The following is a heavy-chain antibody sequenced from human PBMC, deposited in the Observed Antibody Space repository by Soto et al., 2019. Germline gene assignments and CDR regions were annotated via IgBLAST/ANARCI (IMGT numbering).Heavy chain of an antibody. CDR1: GGSISSSSYY. D-gene: IGHD2-2*01. J-gene: IGHJ3*02. CDR3: AVYCSTTSCHRRAFDI. V-gene: IGHV4-39*01. CDR2: TYSSGST. Sequence: QLQLQESGPGLVKPSETLSLTCTVSGGSISSSSYYWGWIRQPPGKGLEWIGSTYSSGSTYYNPSLKSRVTISVDTSKNQFSLKLSSVTAADTAVYYCAVYCSTTSCHRRAFDIWGQGTKVTVSS.